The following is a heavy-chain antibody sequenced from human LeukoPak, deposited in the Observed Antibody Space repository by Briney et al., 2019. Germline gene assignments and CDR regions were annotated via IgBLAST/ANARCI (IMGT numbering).Heavy chain of an antibody. CDR3: ARVYYYDSSGYLYAFDI. Sequence: SETLSLTCTVSGGSISSGGYYWSWLRQHPGQGLEWIGYIYYSGSTYYNPSLKSRVTISVDTSKNQFSLKLSSVTAADTAVYYCARVYYYDSSGYLYAFDIWGQGTMVTVSS. J-gene: IGHJ3*02. CDR1: GGSISSGGYY. D-gene: IGHD3-22*01. V-gene: IGHV4-31*03. CDR2: IYYSGST.